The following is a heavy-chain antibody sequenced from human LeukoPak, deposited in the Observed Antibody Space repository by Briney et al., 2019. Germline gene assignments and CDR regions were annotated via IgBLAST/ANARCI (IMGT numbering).Heavy chain of an antibody. CDR1: GFTFSSYG. CDR3: ARDHGGSYFLGAFDI. V-gene: IGHV3-30*03. Sequence: PGGSLRLSCAASGFTFSSYGMHWVRQAPGKGLEWVAVISYDGSNKYYADSVKGRFTISRDNSKNTLYLQMNSLRAEDTAVYYCARDHGGSYFLGAFDIWGQGTMVTVSS. CDR2: ISYDGSNK. D-gene: IGHD1-26*01. J-gene: IGHJ3*02.